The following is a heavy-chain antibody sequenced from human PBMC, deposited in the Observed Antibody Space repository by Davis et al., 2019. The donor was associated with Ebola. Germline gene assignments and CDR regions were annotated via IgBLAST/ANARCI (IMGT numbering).Heavy chain of an antibody. CDR3: VRDSGG. V-gene: IGHV3-7*01. J-gene: IGHJ4*02. Sequence: GGSLRLSCAASGFTFSGHHMDWVRQVPGKGLEWVANINQDGSEKYLVDSVKGRYTVFRDNAKNSLYLQINSLRADDTAIFYCVRDSGGWGQGTLVAVSS. D-gene: IGHD1-26*01. CDR1: GFTFSGHH. CDR2: INQDGSEK.